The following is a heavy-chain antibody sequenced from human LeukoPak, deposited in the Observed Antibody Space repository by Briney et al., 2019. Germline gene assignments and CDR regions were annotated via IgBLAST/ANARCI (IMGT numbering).Heavy chain of an antibody. D-gene: IGHD5-12*01. J-gene: IGHJ4*02. CDR1: GASMSSNC. CDR3: ARVQTNWAVEVATIGSFDY. CDR2: IYNSDTT. Sequence: SETLSLTCSVSGASMSSNCWTWIRQPPGMGLEWIGYIYNSDTTNSNPSLKSRVTMSVDTSNNQFFLRLSSVTAADTAVYFCARVQTNWAVEVATIGSFDYWGQGTLVTVTS. V-gene: IGHV4-4*09.